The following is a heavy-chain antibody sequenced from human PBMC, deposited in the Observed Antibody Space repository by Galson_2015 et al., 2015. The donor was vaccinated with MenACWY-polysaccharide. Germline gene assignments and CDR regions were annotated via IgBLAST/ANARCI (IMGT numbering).Heavy chain of an antibody. CDR3: ARAGGKYVRGAGCNFNWFDP. D-gene: IGHD3-10*02. CDR2: INGDGSAT. Sequence: SLRLSCAASGFTLSTYWMHWVRQGPEKGLVWVSRINGDGSATSYADSVKGRFTISRDNIKNTLYLEMNSLRAEDTAVYYCARAGGKYVRGAGCNFNWFDPWGHRTLVTVSS. V-gene: IGHV3-74*01. CDR1: GFTLSTYW. J-gene: IGHJ5*02.